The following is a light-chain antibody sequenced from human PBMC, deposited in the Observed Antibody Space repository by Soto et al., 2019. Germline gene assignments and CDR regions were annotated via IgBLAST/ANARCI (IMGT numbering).Light chain of an antibody. Sequence: QSVLTQPPSVSGAPGQRVTISCTGSSSNIGAGYDVHWYQQLPGTAPKLLIYGNSNRPSGFPDRFSGSKSGTSAPLAFTGLQAEDEADYYCQSYDSSLSAHVVFGGRTKLTVL. J-gene: IGLJ2*01. CDR3: QSYDSSLSAHVV. V-gene: IGLV1-40*01. CDR1: SSNIGAGYD. CDR2: GNS.